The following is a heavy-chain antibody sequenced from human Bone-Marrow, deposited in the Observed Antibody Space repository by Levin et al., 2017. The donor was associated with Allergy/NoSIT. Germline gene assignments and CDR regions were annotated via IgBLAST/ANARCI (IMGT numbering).Heavy chain of an antibody. V-gene: IGHV3-30*18. Sequence: GGSLRLSCSATGFDFSRYAMHWVRQAPGKGLEWLTLITSDGDNTYYLDSVKGRFTISRDNSRNTLYLDMTTLTEKDTAVDYCAKDARGRAFFGDLDFWGQGTTVIVSS. J-gene: IGHJ3*01. CDR2: ITSDGDNT. CDR1: GFDFSRYA. D-gene: IGHD3-16*01. CDR3: AKDARGRAFFGDLDF.